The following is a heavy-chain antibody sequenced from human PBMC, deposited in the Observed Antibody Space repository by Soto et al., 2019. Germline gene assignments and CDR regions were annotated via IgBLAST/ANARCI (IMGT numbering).Heavy chain of an antibody. CDR2: IWYDGINK. D-gene: IGHD3-22*01. CDR3: AREPVTMIVVAPGY. J-gene: IGHJ4*02. Sequence: RLSCAASGFTFSTYGMHWVRQAPGKGLEWVAVIWYDGINKYYADSVKGRFAISRDNSKNTLYLQMNSLRAEDTAVYYCAREPVTMIVVAPGYWGQGTLVTVSS. V-gene: IGHV3-33*01. CDR1: GFTFSTYG.